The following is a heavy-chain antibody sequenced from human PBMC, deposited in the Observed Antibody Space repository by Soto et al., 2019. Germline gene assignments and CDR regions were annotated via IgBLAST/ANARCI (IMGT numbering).Heavy chain of an antibody. D-gene: IGHD3-3*01. CDR3: ARVGDFWSGYWEYYFDY. CDR2: IILALGTP. Sequence: SVKVSCKASGGSFNDYALSWVRQAPGQGLEWLGGIILALGTPHYAQNFQGRVTITADESRSTVYMELSSLRSEDTAVYYCARVGDFWSGYWEYYFDYWGQGTLVTVSS. CDR1: GGSFNDYA. J-gene: IGHJ4*02. V-gene: IGHV1-69*13.